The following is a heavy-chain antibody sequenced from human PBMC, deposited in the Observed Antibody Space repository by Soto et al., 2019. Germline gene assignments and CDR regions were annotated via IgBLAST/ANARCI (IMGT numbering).Heavy chain of an antibody. D-gene: IGHD4-4*01. Sequence: PGGSLRLSCAASGFTFSSYSMNWVRQAPGKGLEWVSSSSSSSTYIYYADSVKGRFTISRDNAKNSLYLQMNSLRAEDTAVYFCARVYYSNLPYYFYYMDVWRHGTTSTVS. J-gene: IGHJ6*02. CDR3: ARVYYSNLPYYFYYMDV. CDR2: SSSSSTYI. CDR1: GFTFSSYS. V-gene: IGHV3-21*01.